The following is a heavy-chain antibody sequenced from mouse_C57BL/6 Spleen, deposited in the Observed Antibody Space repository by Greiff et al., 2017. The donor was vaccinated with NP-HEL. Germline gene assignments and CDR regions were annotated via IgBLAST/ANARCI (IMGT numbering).Heavy chain of an antibody. Sequence: EVQVVESGGGLVKPGGSLKLSCAASGFTFSSYAMSWVRQTPEKRLEWVATISDGGSYTYYPDNVKGRFTISRDNAKNNLYLQMSHLKSEDTAMYYCARYWDLYFDVWGTGTTVTVSS. CDR1: GFTFSSYA. J-gene: IGHJ1*03. CDR2: ISDGGSYT. V-gene: IGHV5-4*01. CDR3: ARYWDLYFDV. D-gene: IGHD4-1*01.